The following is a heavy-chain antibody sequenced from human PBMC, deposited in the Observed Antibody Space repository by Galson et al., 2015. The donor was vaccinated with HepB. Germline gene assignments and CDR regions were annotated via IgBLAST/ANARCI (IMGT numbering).Heavy chain of an antibody. CDR1: GFTFSSYA. V-gene: IGHV3-23*01. D-gene: IGHD2-15*01. J-gene: IGHJ4*02. Sequence: SLRLSCAASGFTFSSYAMGWVRQAPGKGLEWVSNIGGGGINTYYADSLKGRFTISRDNSKNTLFLQINSLRAEDTAVYYCATRVVAVTRCNYFDYWGQGTLVTVSS. CDR3: ATRVVAVTRCNYFDY. CDR2: IGGGGINT.